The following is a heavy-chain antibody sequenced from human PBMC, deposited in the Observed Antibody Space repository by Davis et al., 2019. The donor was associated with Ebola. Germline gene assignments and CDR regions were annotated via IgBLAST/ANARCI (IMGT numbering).Heavy chain of an antibody. CDR2: IIPIFGTA. CDR1: GVTFSSYA. D-gene: IGHD3-16*01. J-gene: IGHJ6*02. CDR3: ARTHTFGGTRNYYYGMDV. Sequence: SVKVSCKASGVTFSSYAISWVRQAPGQGLEWMGGIIPIFGTANYAQKFQGRVTITADKSTSTAYMELSSLRSEDTAVYYCARTHTFGGTRNYYYGMDVWGQGTTVTVSS. V-gene: IGHV1-69*06.